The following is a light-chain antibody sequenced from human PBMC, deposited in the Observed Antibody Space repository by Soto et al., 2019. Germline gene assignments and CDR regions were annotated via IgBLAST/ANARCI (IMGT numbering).Light chain of an antibody. CDR2: DAS. J-gene: IGKJ4*01. Sequence: LLTHSPATLSLSPGERATLSCRASQSVSSYLAWYQQKPGQAPRLLIYDASNRATGIPARFSGSGSGTDFTLTISSLEPEDFAVYYCQQRSNWPLTFGGGTKVDIK. CDR3: QQRSNWPLT. V-gene: IGKV3-11*01. CDR1: QSVSSY.